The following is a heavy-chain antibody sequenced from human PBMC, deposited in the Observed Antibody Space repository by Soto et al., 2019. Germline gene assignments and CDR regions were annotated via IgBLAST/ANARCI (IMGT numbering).Heavy chain of an antibody. CDR3: ARRDVLRYFDP. CDR2: MSYSGST. Sequence: QVQLQESGPGLVKPSQTLSLTCTVSGGSISSGGYYWSWIRQHPGKGLEWIGYMSYSGSTYNNPSLKSRGTISVDTSKNQFSLKLSSVTAADTAVYSCARRDVLRYFDPWGQGTLVTVSS. V-gene: IGHV4-31*03. J-gene: IGHJ5*02. CDR1: GGSISSGGYY. D-gene: IGHD3-9*01.